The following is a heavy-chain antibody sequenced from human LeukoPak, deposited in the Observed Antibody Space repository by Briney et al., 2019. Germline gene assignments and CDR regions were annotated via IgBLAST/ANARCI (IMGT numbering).Heavy chain of an antibody. D-gene: IGHD6-13*01. Sequence: PSETLSLTCTVSGGSISSYYWSWIRQPAGKGLEWIGRIYTSGSTNYNPSLKSRVTMSVDTSKNQFSLKLSSVTAADTAVYYCARATAAAGQRPGWFDPWGQGTLVTVSS. J-gene: IGHJ5*02. CDR1: GGSISSYY. V-gene: IGHV4-4*07. CDR3: ARATAAAGQRPGWFDP. CDR2: IYTSGST.